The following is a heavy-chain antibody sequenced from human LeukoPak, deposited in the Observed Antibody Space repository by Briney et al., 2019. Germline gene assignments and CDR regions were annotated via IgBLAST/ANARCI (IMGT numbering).Heavy chain of an antibody. CDR1: GFTVSSNY. V-gene: IGHV3-66*01. D-gene: IGHD6-13*01. CDR2: IYSGGST. CDR3: ARGIAGYYFDY. J-gene: IGHJ4*02. Sequence: GGSLRLSCAASGFTVSSNYMSWVRQAPGKGLEWASVIYSGGSTYYADSVKGRFTISRDNSKNTLYLQMNSLRAEDTAVYYCARGIAGYYFDYWGQGTLVTVSS.